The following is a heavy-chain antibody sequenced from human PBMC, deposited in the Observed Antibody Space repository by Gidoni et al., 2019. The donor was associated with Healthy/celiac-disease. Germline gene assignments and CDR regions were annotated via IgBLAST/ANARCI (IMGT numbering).Heavy chain of an antibody. Sequence: QVQLQQWAAGLLSLPEPFSLPCALYGGSFSGYYWRWFRQPPGKGLGWIGEFNHSGSTNYNPSLKRRVTISVDTSKNQFSLKLSSVTAADTAGYYGARDGLEELVRGVPVDAWGQGTRVSVSS. D-gene: IGHD6-6*01. J-gene: IGHJ5*02. CDR2: FNHSGST. CDR3: ARDGLEELVRGVPVDA. V-gene: IGHV4-34*01. CDR1: GGSFSGYY.